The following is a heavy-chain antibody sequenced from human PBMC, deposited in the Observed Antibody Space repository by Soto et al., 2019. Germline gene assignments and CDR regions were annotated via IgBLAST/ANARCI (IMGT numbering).Heavy chain of an antibody. Sequence: SETLSLTCTVSGGSISSYYWSWIRQPPGKGLEWIGYIYYSGSTNYNPSLKSRVTISVDTSKNQFSLKLSSVTAADTAVYYCARLLSCTNGVCYKTNNWFDPWGQGTLVTVSS. CDR3: ARLLSCTNGVCYKTNNWFDP. J-gene: IGHJ5*02. V-gene: IGHV4-59*08. D-gene: IGHD2-8*01. CDR1: GGSISSYY. CDR2: IYYSGST.